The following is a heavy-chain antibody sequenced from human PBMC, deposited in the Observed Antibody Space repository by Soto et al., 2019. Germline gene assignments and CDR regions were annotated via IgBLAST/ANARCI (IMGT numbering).Heavy chain of an antibody. CDR3: ARDGLYYYDSSGTSSIFDY. V-gene: IGHV3-30-3*01. J-gene: IGHJ4*02. Sequence: HPGGSLRLSCAASGFTFSSYAMHWVRQAPGKGLEWVAVISYDGSNKYYADSVKGRFTISRDNSKNTLYLQMNSLRAEDTAVYYCARDGLYYYDSSGTSSIFDYWGQGTLVTVSS. D-gene: IGHD3-22*01. CDR1: GFTFSSYA. CDR2: ISYDGSNK.